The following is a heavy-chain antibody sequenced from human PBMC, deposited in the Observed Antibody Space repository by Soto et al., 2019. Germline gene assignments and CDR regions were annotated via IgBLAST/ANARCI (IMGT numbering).Heavy chain of an antibody. CDR3: AKNISFGELRVALDY. D-gene: IGHD3-10*01. J-gene: IGHJ4*02. Sequence: GGSLRLSCAASGFTFDDYGMHWVRQAPGKGLEWVSGISWNSGSIGYADSVKGRFTISRDNAKNSLYLQMNSLRTEDTALYYCAKNISFGELRVALDYWGQGTLVTVSS. V-gene: IGHV3-9*01. CDR2: ISWNSGSI. CDR1: GFTFDDYG.